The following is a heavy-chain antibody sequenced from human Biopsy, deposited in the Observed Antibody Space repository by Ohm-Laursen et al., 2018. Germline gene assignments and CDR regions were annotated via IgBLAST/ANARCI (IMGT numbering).Heavy chain of an antibody. CDR1: GFPVSDHY. V-gene: IGHV3-11*01. D-gene: IGHD1-1*01. J-gene: IGHJ6*02. CDR2: INSSGSTK. CDR3: ARDGRGYNYQYYYGMDV. Sequence: SLRLSCAASGFPVSDHYMSWIRQAPGRGLEWVSDINSSGSTKYHAESVKGRFTISRDNAMNSVYLQMNSLRGEDTAVYYCARDGRGYNYQYYYGMDVWGQGTAVTVSS.